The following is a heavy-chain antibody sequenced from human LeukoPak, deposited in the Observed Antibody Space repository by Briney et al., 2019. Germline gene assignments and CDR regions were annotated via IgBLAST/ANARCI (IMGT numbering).Heavy chain of an antibody. CDR3: ARRTYFYDSSGYYFDY. Sequence: SETLSLTCTVSGGSISSYYWSWIRQPPGKGLECIGYIYYSGSTNYNPSLKSRVTLSVDTSKNQFSLKLSSVTAADTAVYYCARRTYFYDSSGYYFDYWSQGTLVTVSS. V-gene: IGHV4-59*01. CDR2: IYYSGST. J-gene: IGHJ4*02. D-gene: IGHD3-22*01. CDR1: GGSISSYY.